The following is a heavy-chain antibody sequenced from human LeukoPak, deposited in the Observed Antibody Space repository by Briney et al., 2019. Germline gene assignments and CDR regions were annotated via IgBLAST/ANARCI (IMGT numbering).Heavy chain of an antibody. J-gene: IGHJ4*02. V-gene: IGHV4-39*01. CDR3: ARHDGSSTTSFDY. CDR1: GGSISSGSYY. CDR2: IYYSGST. Sequence: SETLSLTCTVSGGSISSGSYYWGWIRQPPGKGLEWIGSIYYSGSTYYNPSLKSRVTISVDTSKNQFSLKLSSVTAAVTAVYYCARHDGSSTTSFDYWGQGTLVTVSS. D-gene: IGHD6-13*01.